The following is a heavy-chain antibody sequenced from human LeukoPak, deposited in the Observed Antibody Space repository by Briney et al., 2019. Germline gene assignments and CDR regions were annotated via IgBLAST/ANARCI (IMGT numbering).Heavy chain of an antibody. Sequence: SETLSLTCTVSGGSISSYYWSWIRQPAGKGLEWIGRIYTSGGTNYNPSLKSRVTMSVDTSKNQFSLKLSSVTAADTAVYYCARDRPGYSSGRYYFDYWGQGTLVTVSS. CDR2: IYTSGGT. CDR1: GGSISSYY. CDR3: ARDRPGYSSGRYYFDY. V-gene: IGHV4-4*07. J-gene: IGHJ4*02. D-gene: IGHD6-19*01.